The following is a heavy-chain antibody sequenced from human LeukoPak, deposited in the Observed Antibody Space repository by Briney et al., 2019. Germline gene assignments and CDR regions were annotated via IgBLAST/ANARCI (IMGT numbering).Heavy chain of an antibody. D-gene: IGHD6-19*01. Sequence: SETLSLTCTVSGGSISSYYWSWIRQPPGKGLEWIGYIYYSGSTNYNPSLKSRVTISVDTSKNQFSLKLSSVTAADTAVYYCARVAYSSGWFTDYWGQGTLVTVSS. CDR1: GGSISSYY. CDR2: IYYSGST. CDR3: ARVAYSSGWFTDY. V-gene: IGHV4-59*08. J-gene: IGHJ4*02.